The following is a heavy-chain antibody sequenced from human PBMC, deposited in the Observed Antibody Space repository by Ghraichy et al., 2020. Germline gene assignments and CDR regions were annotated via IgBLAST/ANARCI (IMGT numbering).Heavy chain of an antibody. V-gene: IGHV3-53*01. J-gene: IGHJ6*02. CDR1: GFTVSRNY. CDR2: VYATNAT. D-gene: IGHD3-22*01. CDR3: ARSNYYDGSGYFNYYYYGMDV. Sequence: GGSLRLSCAASGFTVSRNYLSWVRQAPGKGLEWVSVVYATNATYYAHPVTGRFTISRDTSKNTLYLQMNSLRAEDTAVYYCARSNYYDGSGYFNYYYYGMDVWGQGTTVTVSS.